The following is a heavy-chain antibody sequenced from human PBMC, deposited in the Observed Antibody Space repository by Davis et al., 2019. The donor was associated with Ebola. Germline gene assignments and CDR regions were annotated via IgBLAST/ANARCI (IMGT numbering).Heavy chain of an antibody. D-gene: IGHD3-16*02. J-gene: IGHJ4*02. V-gene: IGHV3-30*03. CDR3: ARVRWYYFDY. CDR2: ISYDGSNK. CDR1: GFTFSSYG. Sequence: GESLKISCAASGFTFSSYGMHWVRQAPGKGLEWVAVISYDGSNKYYADSVKGRFTISRDNSKNTLYLQMNSLRADDTAVYYCARVRWYYFDYWGQGTLVTVSS.